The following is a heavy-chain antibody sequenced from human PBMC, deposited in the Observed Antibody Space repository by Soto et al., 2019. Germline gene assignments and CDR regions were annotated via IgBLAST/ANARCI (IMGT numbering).Heavy chain of an antibody. J-gene: IGHJ6*04. Sequence: GGSLRLSCAASGFDASVNLMNWVRQAPGRGLEWVSVINGAGDTKYADSVKGRFAISRDTSRNTVYLQLNSLRAEDTAVYYCVRENYFFGMDLWGNGITFTVFS. CDR1: GFDASVNL. CDR2: INGAGDT. V-gene: IGHV3-66*01. CDR3: VRENYFFGMDL.